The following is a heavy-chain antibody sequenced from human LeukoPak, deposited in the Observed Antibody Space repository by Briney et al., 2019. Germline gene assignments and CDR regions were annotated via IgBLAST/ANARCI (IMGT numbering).Heavy chain of an antibody. J-gene: IGHJ5*02. CDR2: LSGSGDGQ. V-gene: IGHV3-23*01. D-gene: IGHD1-14*01. Sequence: GGSLRLSCSASGFTFTNYCVSWVRQAPGKGLEWVSGLSGSGDGQFYADSVEGRFTISRDIFNNIWYLQMNSLRAEDTAVYYCAKGCQCPSGLSSWFDPRGQGTLVAVSS. CDR1: GFTFTNYC. CDR3: AKGCQCPSGLSSWFDP.